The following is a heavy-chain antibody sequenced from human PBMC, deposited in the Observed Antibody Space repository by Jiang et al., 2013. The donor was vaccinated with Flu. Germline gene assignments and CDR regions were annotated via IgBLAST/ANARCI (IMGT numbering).Heavy chain of an antibody. CDR2: INHSGST. Sequence: LLKPSETLSLTCAVYGGSFSGYYWSWIRQPPGKGLEWIGEINHSGSTNYNPSLKSRVTISVDTSKNQFSLKLSSVTAADTAVYYCARQWVVPAAARQRSYLRMDVWGKGTTVTVSS. CDR3: ARQWVVPAAARQRSYLRMDV. J-gene: IGHJ6*04. V-gene: IGHV4-34*01. D-gene: IGHD2-2*01. CDR1: GGSFSGYY.